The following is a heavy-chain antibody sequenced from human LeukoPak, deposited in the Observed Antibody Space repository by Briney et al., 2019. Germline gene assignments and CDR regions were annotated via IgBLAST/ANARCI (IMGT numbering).Heavy chain of an antibody. CDR2: INHSGST. CDR1: GGSISSSSYY. V-gene: IGHV4-39*07. CDR3: ARGGSYSNPYYYYYYYMDV. Sequence: SETLSLTCTVSGGSISSSSYYWGWIRQPPGKGLEWIGEINHSGSTNYNPSLKSRVTISVDTSKNQFSLKLSSVTAADTAVYYCARGGSYSNPYYYYYYYMDVWGKGTTVTVSS. J-gene: IGHJ6*03. D-gene: IGHD4-11*01.